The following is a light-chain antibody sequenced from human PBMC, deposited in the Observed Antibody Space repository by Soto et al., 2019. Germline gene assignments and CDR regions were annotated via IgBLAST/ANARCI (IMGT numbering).Light chain of an antibody. J-gene: IGKJ1*01. CDR2: DAS. V-gene: IGKV1-5*01. CDR3: QKYINHPQT. CDR1: QSISTW. Sequence: DRQRAQGPSTLAAAVGDRVTITCRASQSISTWLAWYQQKPGKAPKLLIYDASSLESGVPSRFGGGGSGTEFTLTISSLQPDDFAIQYRQKYINHPQTFGSGTKVDIK.